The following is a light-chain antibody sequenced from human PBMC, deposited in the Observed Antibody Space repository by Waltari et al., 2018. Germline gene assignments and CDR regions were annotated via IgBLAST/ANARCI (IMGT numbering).Light chain of an antibody. J-gene: IGKJ1*01. Sequence: ELVLTQSPGTPSLSPGERATLSCRASQSISKYLAWYQQKPGQAPRLLIYHASSRAAGIPDRFSGSGSGTDFSLTISRLEPEDFAVYYCQHYESLPVTFGQGTKVEIK. CDR3: QHYESLPVT. V-gene: IGKV3-20*01. CDR1: QSISKY. CDR2: HAS.